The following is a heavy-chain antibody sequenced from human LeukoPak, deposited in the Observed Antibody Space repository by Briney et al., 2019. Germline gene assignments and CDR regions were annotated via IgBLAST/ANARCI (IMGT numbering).Heavy chain of an antibody. CDR1: GFTFSNYW. Sequence: QAGGSLRLSCAASGFTFSNYWMYWARQAPGKGLVWVSRINRDGSVTSYADSVKGRLTISRDNSKNTLYLQMNSLRAEDTAVYYCAKDSRITIFGVVIYYYYGMDVWGQGTTVTVSS. D-gene: IGHD3-3*01. V-gene: IGHV3-74*01. CDR2: INRDGSVT. CDR3: AKDSRITIFGVVIYYYYGMDV. J-gene: IGHJ6*02.